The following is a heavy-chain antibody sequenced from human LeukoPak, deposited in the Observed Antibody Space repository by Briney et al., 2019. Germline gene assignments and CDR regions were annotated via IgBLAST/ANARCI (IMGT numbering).Heavy chain of an antibody. CDR3: ARGRVTMVRGVKRNWFDP. CDR2: INHSGST. D-gene: IGHD3-10*01. Sequence: SETLSLTCAVHGGSFSGYYWSWIRQPPGKGLEWIGEINHSGSTNYNPSLKSRVTISVDTSKNQFSLKLSSVTAADTAVYYCARGRVTMVRGVKRNWFDPWGQGTLVTVSS. V-gene: IGHV4-34*01. CDR1: GGSFSGYY. J-gene: IGHJ5*02.